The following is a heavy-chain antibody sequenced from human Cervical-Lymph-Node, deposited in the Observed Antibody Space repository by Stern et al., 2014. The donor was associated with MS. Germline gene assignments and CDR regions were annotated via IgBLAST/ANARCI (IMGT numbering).Heavy chain of an antibody. CDR1: GFAFSTYG. CDR2: ISFDGAKT. D-gene: IGHD6-19*01. V-gene: IGHV3-30*03. CDR3: ARGSDWYPLDY. Sequence: VQLVESGGGVVQPGRSLRLSCSPSGFAFSTYGMHWVRQAPGKGLEWVALISFDGAKTYYAASVKGRFTISRDNPKNTLTLQMKSLRGEDTAVYYCARGSDWYPLDYWGQGTLVTVSS. J-gene: IGHJ4*02.